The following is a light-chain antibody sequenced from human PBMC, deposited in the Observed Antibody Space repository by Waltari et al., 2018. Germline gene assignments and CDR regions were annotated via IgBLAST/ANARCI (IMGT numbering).Light chain of an antibody. CDR3: QQYYTAPGT. CDR2: WAS. Sequence: DILMTQSPHSLPVSLGERATLSCRSSQSVLFRSTSKNNLDWYQKKPGQPPKLLFYWASTRQSGVPSRFSGSGSGTYFTLTISSLQAEDVAFYYCQQYYTAPGTFGPGTKV. J-gene: IGKJ3*01. V-gene: IGKV4-1*01. CDR1: QSVLFRSTSKNN.